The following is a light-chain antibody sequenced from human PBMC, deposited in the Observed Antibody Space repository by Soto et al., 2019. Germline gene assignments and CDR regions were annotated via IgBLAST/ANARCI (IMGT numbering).Light chain of an antibody. Sequence: EIVLTQSPGSLSLSPGERGTLSCRASQSVDSSFFAWYQQKPDQAPRLLIYGASNRATGITDRFSGSGSGTDFTLNISRLEPEALAVYYGQQYVSSVTFGQGTTVEIK. CDR3: QQYVSSVT. J-gene: IGKJ1*01. V-gene: IGKV3-20*01. CDR2: GAS. CDR1: QSVDSSF.